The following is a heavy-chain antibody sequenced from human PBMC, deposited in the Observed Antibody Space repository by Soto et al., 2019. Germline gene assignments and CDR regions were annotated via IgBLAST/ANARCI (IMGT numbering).Heavy chain of an antibody. D-gene: IGHD4-4*01. CDR3: AAGYSNYLFDY. Sequence: QVQLVESGGGVVQPGRSLRLSCAASGFTFSSYGMHWVRQAPGKGLEWVAVISYDGSNKYYADSVKGRFTISRDNSKNTLYLQMNSLRAEDTAVYYCAAGYSNYLFDYWGQGTLVTVSS. CDR2: ISYDGSNK. V-gene: IGHV3-30*03. CDR1: GFTFSSYG. J-gene: IGHJ4*02.